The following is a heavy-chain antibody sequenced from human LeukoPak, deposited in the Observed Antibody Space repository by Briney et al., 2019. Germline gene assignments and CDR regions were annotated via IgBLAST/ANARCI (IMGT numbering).Heavy chain of an antibody. CDR1: GYIFTGYY. V-gene: IGHV1-2*02. J-gene: IGHJ3*02. CDR3: ARDKELLWFGDPGAFDI. D-gene: IGHD3-10*01. Sequence: GASVKVSCKASGYIFTGYYMHWVRQAPGQGLEWMGWINPNSGGTNYAQKFQGRVTMTRDTSISTAYMELSRLRSDDTAVYYCARDKELLWFGDPGAFDIWGQGTMVTVSS. CDR2: INPNSGGT.